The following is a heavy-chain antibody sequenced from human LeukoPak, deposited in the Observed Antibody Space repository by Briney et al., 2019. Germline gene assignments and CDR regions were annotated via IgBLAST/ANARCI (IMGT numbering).Heavy chain of an antibody. CDR2: INHSGST. CDR1: GGSFSGYY. J-gene: IGHJ4*01. CDR3: ARHEGGSSGWYGFDY. Sequence: PSETLSLTCAVYGGSFSGYYWSWIRQPPGKGLEWIGEINHSGSTNYNPSLKSRVTISVDTSKNQFSLKLSSVTAADTAVYYCARHEGGSSGWYGFDYWGQGTLVTVSS. V-gene: IGHV4-34*01. D-gene: IGHD6-19*01.